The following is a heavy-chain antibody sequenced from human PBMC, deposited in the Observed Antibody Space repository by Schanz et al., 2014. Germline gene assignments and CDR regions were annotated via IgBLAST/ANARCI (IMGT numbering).Heavy chain of an antibody. CDR2: IWNNGVTK. J-gene: IGHJ1*01. D-gene: IGHD2-21*02. CDR3: VKDANCAGDSCPAEYFQH. V-gene: IGHV3-30*02. Sequence: VQLLESGGGLVQPGGSLRLSCAASGFTFSSYAMSWVRQPAGKGLEWVAVIWNNGVTKYYADSVRGRFTISRDRFENTLKLQMSSLRHEDSAVYYGVKDANCAGDSCPAEYFQHWGQGTLXTVSS. CDR1: GFTFSSYA.